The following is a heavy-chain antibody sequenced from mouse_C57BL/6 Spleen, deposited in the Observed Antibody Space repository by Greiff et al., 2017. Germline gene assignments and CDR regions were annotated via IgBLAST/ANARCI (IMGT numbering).Heavy chain of an antibody. CDR2: INPNNGGT. CDR1: GYTFTDYN. D-gene: IGHD2-2*01. J-gene: IGHJ4*01. CDR3: AREGYGYDDAMDY. Sequence: EVQLQQSGPELVKPGASVKMSCKASGYTFTDYNMHWVKQSHGKSLEWIGYINPNNGGTSYNQKFKGKATLTVNKSSSTAYMELRSLTSEDSAVYYCAREGYGYDDAMDYWGQGTSVTVSS. V-gene: IGHV1-22*01.